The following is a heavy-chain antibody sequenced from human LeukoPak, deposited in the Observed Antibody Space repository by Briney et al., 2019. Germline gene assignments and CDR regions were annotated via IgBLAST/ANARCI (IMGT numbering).Heavy chain of an antibody. CDR2: IYHSGST. J-gene: IGHJ4*02. CDR1: GYSISSGYY. CDR3: ARNTPNPYYFDSSGYYYLDY. V-gene: IGHV4-38-2*01. Sequence: SETLSLTCAVSGYSISSGYYWGWIRQPPGKWLEWIASIYHSGSTYYNPSLKSRVTISVDTSKNQFSLKLSSVTAADTAVYYCARNTPNPYYFDSSGYYYLDYWGQGTLVTVSS. D-gene: IGHD3-22*01.